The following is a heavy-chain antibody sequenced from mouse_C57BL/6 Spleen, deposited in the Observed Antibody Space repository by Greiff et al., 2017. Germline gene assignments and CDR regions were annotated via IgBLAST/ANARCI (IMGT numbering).Heavy chain of an antibody. J-gene: IGHJ4*01. Sequence: VKLVESGPGLVAPSQSLSITCTVSGFSLTSYAISWVRQPPGKGLELLGGIWTGGGRNYNSDLKSRLSSSNDNSKSQVFLKMNSRHTDDTARYYFARKGDSLLRFPYAMDYWGQGTSVTVSS. V-gene: IGHV2-9-1*01. CDR3: ARKGDSLLRFPYAMDY. CDR2: IWTGGGR. CDR1: GFSLTSYA. D-gene: IGHD1-2*01.